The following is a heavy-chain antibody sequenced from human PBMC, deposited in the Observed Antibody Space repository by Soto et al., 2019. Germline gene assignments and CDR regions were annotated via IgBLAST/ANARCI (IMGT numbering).Heavy chain of an antibody. CDR3: ARVRMTTVTPHLFDY. J-gene: IGHJ4*02. D-gene: IGHD4-17*01. V-gene: IGHV1-69*12. Sequence: QVQLVQSGAEVKKPGSSVKVSRKASGGTFSSYAISWVRQAPGQGLEWMGGIIPIFGTANYAQKFQGRVTITADESTSTAYMELSSLRSEDTAVYYCARVRMTTVTPHLFDYWGQGTLVTVSS. CDR2: IIPIFGTA. CDR1: GGTFSSYA.